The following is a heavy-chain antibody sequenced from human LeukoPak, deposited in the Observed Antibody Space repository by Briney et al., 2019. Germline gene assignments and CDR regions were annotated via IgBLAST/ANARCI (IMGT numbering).Heavy chain of an antibody. V-gene: IGHV4-4*07. Sequence: SETLSLTCTVSGGSVSSDYWSWLRQPAGEGLEWIGRVSTREGTNHNPSLKSRVTLSLDTSKNQFSLELSSVTAADTAVYYCARDNGASGWSHQSFDYWGQGTLVTVSS. CDR2: VSTREGT. J-gene: IGHJ4*02. CDR1: GGSVSSDY. D-gene: IGHD6-19*01. CDR3: ARDNGASGWSHQSFDY.